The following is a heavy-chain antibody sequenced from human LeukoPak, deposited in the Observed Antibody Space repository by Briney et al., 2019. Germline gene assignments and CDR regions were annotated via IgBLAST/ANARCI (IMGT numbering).Heavy chain of an antibody. Sequence: PGRSLRLSCAAPGFTFSNYAIHWGRQAPGKGLEWVAFTSDDGSRQHYADSVKGRFTISRDNSKNTLNLQMNSLRAEDTAVYYCVKDRTGTYTLDYWGQGTLVTVSS. CDR3: VKDRTGTYTLDY. J-gene: IGHJ4*02. D-gene: IGHD3-10*01. CDR1: GFTFSNYA. V-gene: IGHV3-30-3*01. CDR2: TSDDGSRQ.